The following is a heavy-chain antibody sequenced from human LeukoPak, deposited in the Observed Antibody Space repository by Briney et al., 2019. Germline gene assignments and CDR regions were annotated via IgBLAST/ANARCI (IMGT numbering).Heavy chain of an antibody. V-gene: IGHV3-74*01. J-gene: IGHJ3*01. D-gene: IGHD2-2*01. CDR2: VHSDGSIT. CDR1: GFIFGNYW. Sequence: PGGSLRLSCAASGFIFGNYWINWVRQAPGTGLVWVSRVHSDGSITNYADSVKGRFSISRDSAKNTLYLQMSSLRSEDTAVYYCAREQEDCTGTTCYRAFDVWGQGTMVTVS. CDR3: AREQEDCTGTTCYRAFDV.